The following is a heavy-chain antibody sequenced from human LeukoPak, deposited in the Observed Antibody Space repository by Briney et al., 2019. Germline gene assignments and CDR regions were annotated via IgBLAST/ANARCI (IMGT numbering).Heavy chain of an antibody. V-gene: IGHV3-7*04. CDR2: IKHDGTET. J-gene: IGHJ4*02. CDR3: ATDRDGYRKNWYRFHY. D-gene: IGHD5-24*01. CDR1: RFTFSNYW. Sequence: QSEGSLRLSCAASRFTFSNYWMIWVRQAPGKGLEWVANIKHDGTETNYVDSVKGRFTISRDNAKKSLYLQMNSLRAEDSAVYYCATDRDGYRKNWYRFHYWGQETLVAVSS.